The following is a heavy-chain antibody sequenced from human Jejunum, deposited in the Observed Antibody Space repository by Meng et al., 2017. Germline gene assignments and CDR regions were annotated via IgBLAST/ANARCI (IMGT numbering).Heavy chain of an antibody. D-gene: IGHD2-2*01. CDR1: GFSLSTSGVA. J-gene: IGHJ4*02. CDR3: AHRQNSCFDY. CDR2: IYGNDDK. Sequence: QIPLKESGPTLLKPTQTLTLTCTFSGFSLSTSGVAVGWIRQPPGKALEWLALIYGNDDKRYSPSLKSRLTITKDTSKNQVVLTMTNVDPVDTATYYCAHRQNSCFDYWGQGALVTVSS. V-gene: IGHV2-5*01.